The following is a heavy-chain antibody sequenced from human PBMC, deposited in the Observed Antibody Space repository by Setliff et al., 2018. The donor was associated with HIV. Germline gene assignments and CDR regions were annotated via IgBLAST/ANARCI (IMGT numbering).Heavy chain of an antibody. V-gene: IGHV4-39*01. CDR3: ARLILGELSLFGPYWYFDL. Sequence: LSLTCTVSRGSISRYYWGWIRQPPGKGLEWIGTVYYTGSTFYNPSLESRVTISVDTSKNQFSLKLRSVTATDTTVYYCARLILGELSLFGPYWYFDLWGRGTLVTVSS. J-gene: IGHJ2*01. D-gene: IGHD3-16*02. CDR2: VYYTGST. CDR1: RGSISRYY.